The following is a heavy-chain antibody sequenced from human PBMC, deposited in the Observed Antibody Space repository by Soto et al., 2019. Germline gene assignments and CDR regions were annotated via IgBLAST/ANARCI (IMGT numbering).Heavy chain of an antibody. V-gene: IGHV3-30*03. J-gene: IGHJ4*02. CDR2: ISYDGSNYR. CDR1: GFTFNSYV. D-gene: IGHD5-18*01. Sequence: PGGPLRLPCAASGFTFNSYVMHWVRQAPGKGLEWVAVISYDGSNYRNYADSVKGRFTVSRENANNTLYLEMNNLRAEDTAVYFCARDRDTYGHGFFDYWGQGALVTVSS. CDR3: ARDRDTYGHGFFDY.